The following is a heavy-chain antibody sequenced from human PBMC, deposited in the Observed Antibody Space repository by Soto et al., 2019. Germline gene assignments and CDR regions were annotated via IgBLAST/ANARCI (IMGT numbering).Heavy chain of an antibody. CDR2: ISYDGSNK. CDR1: GFTFSSYG. Sequence: GGSLRLSCAASGFTFSSYGMHWVRQAPGKGLEWVAVISYDGSNKYYADSVKGRFTISRDNSKNTLYLQMNSLRAEDTAVYYCAKDQYGSGQPKAADDYWGQGTLVTVSS. J-gene: IGHJ4*02. D-gene: IGHD3-10*01. CDR3: AKDQYGSGQPKAADDY. V-gene: IGHV3-30*18.